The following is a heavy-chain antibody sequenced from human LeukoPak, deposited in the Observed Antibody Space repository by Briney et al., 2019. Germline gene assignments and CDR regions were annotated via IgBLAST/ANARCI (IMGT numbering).Heavy chain of an antibody. J-gene: IGHJ4*02. V-gene: IGHV3-48*01. CDR2: ISGSGTSI. CDR3: ARSILATTAGFDY. D-gene: IGHD5-12*01. CDR1: GFAFSSYA. Sequence: PGGSLRLSCAASGFAFSSYAMSWVRQAPGKGLEWVSHISGSGTSIYYSDSVKGRFTVSRDNAKNSLYLQMNSLRAEDTAVYYCARSILATTAGFDYWGQGTLVTVSS.